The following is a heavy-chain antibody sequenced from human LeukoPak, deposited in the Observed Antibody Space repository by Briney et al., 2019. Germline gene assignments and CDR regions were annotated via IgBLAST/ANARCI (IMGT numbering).Heavy chain of an antibody. J-gene: IGHJ4*02. D-gene: IGHD4-17*01. CDR2: INPNSGGT. CDR1: GYTFTGYY. V-gene: IGHV1-2*02. CDR3: AGPEPDYGDYSFDY. Sequence: ASVKVSCKASGYTFTGYYMHWVRQAPGQGLEWMGWINPNSGGTNYAQKFQGRVTMTRDTSISTAHMELSRLRSDDTAVYYCAGPEPDYGDYSFDYWGQGTLVTVSS.